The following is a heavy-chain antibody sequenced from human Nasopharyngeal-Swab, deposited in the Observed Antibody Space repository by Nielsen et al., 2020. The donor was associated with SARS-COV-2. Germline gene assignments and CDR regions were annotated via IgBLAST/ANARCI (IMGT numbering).Heavy chain of an antibody. CDR2: IYYSGST. V-gene: IGHV4-30-4*01. CDR1: GVSISSGDNY. D-gene: IGHD3-10*01. Sequence: SETLSRTCTVSGVSISSGDNYWSWIRQPPGKGLEWIGYIYYSGSTYYSPSLKSRVTISVDTSKNQFSLKLSSVTAADTAVYYCARAFPRGIIIRDYYYGMDVWGQGTTVTVSS. J-gene: IGHJ6*02. CDR3: ARAFPRGIIIRDYYYGMDV.